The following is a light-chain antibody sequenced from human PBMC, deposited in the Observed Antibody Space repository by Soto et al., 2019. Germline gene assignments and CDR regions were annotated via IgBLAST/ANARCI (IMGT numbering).Light chain of an antibody. J-gene: IGLJ1*01. Sequence: QSVLTQPASVSGSPGQSITISCTGTSSDVGDYNYVSWYQQHPDKAPKLMIFEVSNRPSGVSNHSSASKSGNTASLTISGLQTEDEADYYCSSYAGNYVYVFGSGTKVTVL. V-gene: IGLV2-14*01. CDR1: SSDVGDYNY. CDR2: EVS. CDR3: SSYAGNYVYV.